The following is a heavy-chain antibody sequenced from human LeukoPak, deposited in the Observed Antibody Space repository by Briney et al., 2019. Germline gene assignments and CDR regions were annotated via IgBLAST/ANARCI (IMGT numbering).Heavy chain of an antibody. V-gene: IGHV3-66*01. CDR2: IFGGGST. Sequence: PGGSLRLSCAASGFNVGTNYMSWVRQAPGKGLEWVSAIFGGGSTFYADSVKGRFTISRDNSKNTLYLQMNSLRADDTALYYCARDTSSGWQHDYWGQGTLVTVSS. CDR1: GFNVGTNY. CDR3: ARDTSSGWQHDY. D-gene: IGHD6-19*01. J-gene: IGHJ4*02.